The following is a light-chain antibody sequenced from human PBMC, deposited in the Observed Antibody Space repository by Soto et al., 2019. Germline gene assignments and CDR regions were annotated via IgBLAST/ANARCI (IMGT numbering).Light chain of an antibody. CDR2: DAS. Sequence: EIVLTQSPATLSLSPGERATLSCRASQSVSSYLSWYQQKHDQAPRLLIYDASNSATGIPARFSVSGSGTDFTLTISSLEPEDFAVYYCQQRSNLPLTFGGGTKVEIK. CDR1: QSVSSY. J-gene: IGKJ4*01. CDR3: QQRSNLPLT. V-gene: IGKV3-11*01.